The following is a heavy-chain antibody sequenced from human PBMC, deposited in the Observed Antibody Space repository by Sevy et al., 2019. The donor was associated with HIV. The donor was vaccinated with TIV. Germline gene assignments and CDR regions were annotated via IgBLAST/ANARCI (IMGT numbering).Heavy chain of an antibody. V-gene: IGHV3-23*01. CDR3: AKGGGGHYDPDEIGYYFYYYNMDV. Sequence: GGSLRLSCAVSGFSVDSYGMTWVRQAPGKGLEWVSGISGSGTRTYYADSVKGRFSISRDNSKNRLYLQMNSLRSEDTDIYYCAKGGGGHYDPDEIGYYFYYYNMDVWGKGTTVTVSS. J-gene: IGHJ6*03. D-gene: IGHD3-22*01. CDR2: ISGSGTRT. CDR1: GFSVDSYG.